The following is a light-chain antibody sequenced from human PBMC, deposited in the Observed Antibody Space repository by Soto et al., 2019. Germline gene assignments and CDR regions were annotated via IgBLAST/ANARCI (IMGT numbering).Light chain of an antibody. CDR2: GAS. V-gene: IGKV3-20*01. Sequence: EIVLTQSPGTLSLSPGERATLSCRASQSVSSSYLAWYQQKPGQAPRLLIYGASSRATGIPDRFSGSGSGTDFPLTISRLAPDDFAVYYCQQYGSSPQTFGQGTKLEIK. J-gene: IGKJ2*01. CDR1: QSVSSSY. CDR3: QQYGSSPQT.